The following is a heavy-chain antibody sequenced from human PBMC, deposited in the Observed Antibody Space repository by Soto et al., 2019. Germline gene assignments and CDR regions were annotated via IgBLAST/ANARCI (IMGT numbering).Heavy chain of an antibody. Sequence: GGSLRLSCAASGFTFSSYAMSWVRQAPGKGLEWVSAISGSGGSTYYADSVKGRFTISRDNSKNTLYLQMNSLRAEDTAVYYCAKDSRYSYGPNWFDPWGQGTLVTVSS. D-gene: IGHD5-18*01. CDR3: AKDSRYSYGPNWFDP. J-gene: IGHJ5*02. CDR1: GFTFSSYA. V-gene: IGHV3-23*01. CDR2: ISGSGGST.